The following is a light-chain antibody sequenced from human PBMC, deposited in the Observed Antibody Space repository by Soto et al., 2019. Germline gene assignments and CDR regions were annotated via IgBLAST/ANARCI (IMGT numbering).Light chain of an antibody. CDR1: SSDVGGYNY. J-gene: IGLJ1*01. CDR3: SSYVGSNNFV. Sequence: QSVLTQPPSASGSPGQSVTISCTGTSSDVGGYNYVSWYQQHPGKALKLMIYEVSKRPSGVPDRFSGSKSGNTASLTVSGLQAEDEADYYCSSYVGSNNFVFGTGTKVTVL. V-gene: IGLV2-8*01. CDR2: EVS.